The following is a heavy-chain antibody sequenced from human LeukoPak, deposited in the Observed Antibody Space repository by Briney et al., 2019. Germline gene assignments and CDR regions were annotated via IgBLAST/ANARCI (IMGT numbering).Heavy chain of an antibody. Sequence: SQTLSLTCTVSGGSISSGGYYWGWIRQHPGKGLEWIGYIYYSGSTYYNPSLKSRVTISVDTSKNQFSLKLSSVTAADTAVYYCARGGYYYDSSGYYPDYWGQGTLVTVSS. J-gene: IGHJ4*02. V-gene: IGHV4-31*03. D-gene: IGHD3-22*01. CDR3: ARGGYYYDSSGYYPDY. CDR1: GGSISSGGYY. CDR2: IYYSGST.